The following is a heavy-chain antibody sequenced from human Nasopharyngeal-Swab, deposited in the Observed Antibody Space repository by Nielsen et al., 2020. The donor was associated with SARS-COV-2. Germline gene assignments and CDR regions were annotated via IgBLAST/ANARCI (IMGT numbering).Heavy chain of an antibody. D-gene: IGHD6-13*01. CDR3: ARDSFSRVGAAGSSHYYYYGMDV. CDR1: GFTFSSYW. Sequence: GESLKISCAASGFTFSSYWMSWVRQAPGKGLEWVANIKQDGSEKYYVDSVKGRFTISRDNAKNSLYLQMNSLGAEDTAVYYCARDSFSRVGAAGSSHYYYYGMDVWGQGTTVTVSS. CDR2: IKQDGSEK. J-gene: IGHJ6*02. V-gene: IGHV3-7*01.